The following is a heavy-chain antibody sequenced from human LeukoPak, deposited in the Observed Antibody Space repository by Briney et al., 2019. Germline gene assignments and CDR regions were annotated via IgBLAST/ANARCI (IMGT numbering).Heavy chain of an antibody. V-gene: IGHV3-23*01. CDR2: ISGSGGST. Sequence: PGGSLRLSCAASGFTFSSYGMSWVRQAPGKGLEWVSAISGSGGSTYYADSVKGRFTISRDNSKNTLYLQMNSLRAEDTAVYYCASQYDSSGYHCDYWGQGTLVTVSS. D-gene: IGHD3-22*01. CDR1: GFTFSSYG. J-gene: IGHJ4*02. CDR3: ASQYDSSGYHCDY.